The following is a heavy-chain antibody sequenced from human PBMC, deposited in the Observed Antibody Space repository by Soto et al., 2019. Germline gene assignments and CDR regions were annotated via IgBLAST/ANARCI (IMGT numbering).Heavy chain of an antibody. J-gene: IGHJ4*02. V-gene: IGHV4-59*01. CDR2: IYYSGST. Sequence: SETLSLTCTVSCGSISSYYWSWIRQPPGKGLEWIGYIYYSGSTNYNPSLKSRVTISVDTSKNQFSLKLSSVTAADTAVYYCERDHTHYSGSYLDYWGQGNLGTAS. D-gene: IGHD1-26*01. CDR3: ERDHTHYSGSYLDY. CDR1: CGSISSYY.